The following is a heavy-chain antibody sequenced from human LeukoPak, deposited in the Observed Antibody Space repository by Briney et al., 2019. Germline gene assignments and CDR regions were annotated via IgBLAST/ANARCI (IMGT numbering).Heavy chain of an antibody. J-gene: IGHJ6*03. D-gene: IGHD6-13*01. V-gene: IGHV3-48*01. CDR3: ARDDSSSWYWGGSDRPHYYMDV. CDR2: ISSSSSTI. Sequence: GGSLRLSCAASGFTFSSYSMNWVRQAPGKGLEWVSYISSSSSTIYYADSVKGRFTISRDNAKNSLYLQMNSLRAEDTAVYYCARDDSSSWYWGGSDRPHYYMDVWGKGTTVTVSS. CDR1: GFTFSSYS.